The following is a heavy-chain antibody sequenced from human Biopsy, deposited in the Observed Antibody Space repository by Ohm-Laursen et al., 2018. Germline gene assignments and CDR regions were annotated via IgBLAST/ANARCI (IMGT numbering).Heavy chain of an antibody. Sequence: SLRLSCTASGFKFGDYVMHWIRQAPGKGLEWVSLSSWDGGGTSYADSVRGRFTISRDNNKDSLYLQMESLRPEDTGLYYCAKEKNFFTGYYHAIDVWGQGTMVTVSS. CDR3: AKEKNFFTGYYHAIDV. V-gene: IGHV3-43D*04. CDR2: SSWDGGGT. J-gene: IGHJ3*01. D-gene: IGHD3/OR15-3a*01. CDR1: GFKFGDYV.